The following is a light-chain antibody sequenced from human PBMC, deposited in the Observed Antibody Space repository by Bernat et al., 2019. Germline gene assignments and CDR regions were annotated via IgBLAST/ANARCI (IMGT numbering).Light chain of an antibody. CDR1: QSISSY. V-gene: IGKV1-39*01. J-gene: IGKJ5*01. CDR3: QQGYSTPPS. Sequence: DIQMTQSPSSLSASVGDRVTITCRASQSISSYLNWYQQKPGKAPKLLIYATSSLQSGVPSRFSGSVSGTDFTLTISSLQPEDFATYYCQQGYSTPPSFGQGTRLEIK. CDR2: ATS.